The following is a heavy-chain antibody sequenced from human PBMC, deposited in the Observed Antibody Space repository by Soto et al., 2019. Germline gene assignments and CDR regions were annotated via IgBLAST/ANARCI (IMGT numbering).Heavy chain of an antibody. V-gene: IGHV1-18*01. Sequence: HVQLVQSGDEVKKPGASVKVSCKASGYIFVNYGIAWVRQAPGQGIEWMGWISPYTGNTHSATKVQGRLTMTTDTSTRTAYMDLGSLTSDDTAVYYCVMVDNYVTPTPQDVWGQGTTVTVSS. J-gene: IGHJ6*02. D-gene: IGHD3-16*01. CDR2: ISPYTGNT. CDR1: GYIFVNYG. CDR3: VMVDNYVTPTPQDV.